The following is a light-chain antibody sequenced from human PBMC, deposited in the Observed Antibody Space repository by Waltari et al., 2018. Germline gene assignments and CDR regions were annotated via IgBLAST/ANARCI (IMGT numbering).Light chain of an antibody. V-gene: IGLV10-54*01. J-gene: IGLJ3*02. CDR3: SAWDSCLSAWV. CDR2: RNN. CDR1: NNYVGYEG. Sequence: QAGLTQQPSVSKGWRQAAPLTCSGKNNYVGYEGATWLQHHQGHPPRLLVYRNNNRPAGSSEECSASRSGSSASLTITGHQTEDEADDYWSAWDSCLSAWVFGGGTKLTGL.